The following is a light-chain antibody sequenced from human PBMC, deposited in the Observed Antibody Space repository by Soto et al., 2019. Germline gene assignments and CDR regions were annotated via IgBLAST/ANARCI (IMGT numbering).Light chain of an antibody. V-gene: IGKV1-5*01. CDR2: DAS. CDR3: QQYNTYSRT. CDR1: QSVNSW. J-gene: IGKJ1*01. Sequence: DIQMTQSPSTLSASVGDRVTITCRASQSVNSWLAWYQQKPGKAPKLLIYDASSLEGGVPSRFSGSGSGTEFTLTVSSRQPDDFATYYCQQYNTYSRTFGQGTQVEI.